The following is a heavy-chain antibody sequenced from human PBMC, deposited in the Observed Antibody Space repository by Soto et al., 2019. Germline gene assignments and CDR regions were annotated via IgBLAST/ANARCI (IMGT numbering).Heavy chain of an antibody. Sequence: GGSLRLSCAASGFTFSSYAMSWVRQAPGKGLEWVSAISGSGGSTYYADSVKGRFTISRDNSKNTLYLQMNSLRAEDTAVYYCAKAGSATEELNWGVQQWLVRVACDYWGQGTLVTVSS. D-gene: IGHD6-19*01. CDR3: AKAGSATEELNWGVQQWLVRVACDY. CDR1: GFTFSSYA. J-gene: IGHJ4*02. V-gene: IGHV3-23*01. CDR2: ISGSGGST.